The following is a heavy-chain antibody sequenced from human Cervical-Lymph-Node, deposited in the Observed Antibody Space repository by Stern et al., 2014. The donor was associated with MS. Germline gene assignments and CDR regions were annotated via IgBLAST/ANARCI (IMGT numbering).Heavy chain of an antibody. CDR2: INPRDATT. CDR3: VREGESLKNFDF. J-gene: IGHJ4*02. CDR1: GNILTRYY. V-gene: IGHV1-46*04. Sequence: QVQLMQSGAEVKEPGASVKLSCKPSGNILTRYYMHWVRQAPGQGLEWVALINPRDATTDYAQKLRGRVTMTRDTSTSTVYMELTSLRSEDTAVYYCVREGESLKNFDFWGQGTLVTVSS.